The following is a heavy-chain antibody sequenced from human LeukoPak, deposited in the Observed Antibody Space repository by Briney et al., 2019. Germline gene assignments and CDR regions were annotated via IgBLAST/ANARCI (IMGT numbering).Heavy chain of an antibody. CDR2: THYSGST. Sequence: SETLSLTCTVSGSISGYYWSWIRQPPGKRLEWIGYTHYSGSTDKNPSLWSRVTISVDTSKNQISLKLSSVTAADTAVYYCGRRTFYDTLTGYKYWYFDLWGRGTLVTVSS. CDR1: GSISGYY. J-gene: IGHJ2*01. D-gene: IGHD3-9*01. V-gene: IGHV4-59*01. CDR3: GRRTFYDTLTGYKYWYFDL.